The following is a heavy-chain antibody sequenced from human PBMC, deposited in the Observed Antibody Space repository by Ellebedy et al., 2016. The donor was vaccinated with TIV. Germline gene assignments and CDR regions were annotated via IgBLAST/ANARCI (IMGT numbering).Heavy chain of an antibody. CDR3: SKSPSRKPGLVDQ. CDR2: IFSAADGGET. V-gene: IGHV3-53*01. D-gene: IGHD1-14*01. J-gene: IGHJ4*01. CDR1: GFTVTTNY. Sequence: GESLKISCAASGFTVTTNYMNWVRQAPGKGLEWVSVIFSAADGGETHYADSVKVRFTISRDSSKNTLYLQLNSLRADDTAVYYCSKSPSRKPGLVDQWGQGTLVTVSS.